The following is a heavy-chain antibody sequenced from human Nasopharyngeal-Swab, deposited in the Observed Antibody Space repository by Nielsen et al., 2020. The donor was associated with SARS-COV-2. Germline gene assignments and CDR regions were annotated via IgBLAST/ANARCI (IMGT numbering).Heavy chain of an antibody. CDR2: IYYSGST. CDR3: ARALYYYEPLDAFDI. CDR1: GGSISSGGYY. J-gene: IGHJ3*02. V-gene: IGHV4-31*03. D-gene: IGHD3-22*01. Sequence: SETLSLTCTIPGGSISSGGYYWSWIRQHPGKGLEWIGYIYYSGSTYYNPSLKSRVTISVDTSKNQFSLKLSSVTAADTAVYYCARALYYYEPLDAFDIWGQGTMVTVSS.